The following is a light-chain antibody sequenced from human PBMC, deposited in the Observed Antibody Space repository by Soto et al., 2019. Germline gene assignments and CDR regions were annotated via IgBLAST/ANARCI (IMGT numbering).Light chain of an antibody. V-gene: IGKV1-33*01. Sequence: DIQMTQSPSSLSASVGDRVTITCQASQDISNYLNWYQQKPGKAPKLLIYDASNLETGVPSRFIGSGSGTDFTFTIRSLQPEDIATYYCQQYDNLPPPVGQGTKLEIK. J-gene: IGKJ2*01. CDR1: QDISNY. CDR3: QQYDNLPPP. CDR2: DAS.